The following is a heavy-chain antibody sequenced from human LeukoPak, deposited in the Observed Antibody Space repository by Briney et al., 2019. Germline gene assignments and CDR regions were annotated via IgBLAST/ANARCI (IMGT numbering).Heavy chain of an antibody. J-gene: IGHJ6*02. CDR3: ARLSSTLYYSMDV. D-gene: IGHD6-6*01. CDR2: IQNSAIYRAKI. V-gene: IGHV4-59*08. Sequence: PSETLSLTCAVSGASISSYYWTWIRQPPGKGLEWVGYIQNSAIYRAKIKSSPSLQSRVPLSIDTSKNPVSLTVNSVTDADTPVYYCARLSSTLYYSMDVWGPGTAVTVSS. CDR1: GASISSYY.